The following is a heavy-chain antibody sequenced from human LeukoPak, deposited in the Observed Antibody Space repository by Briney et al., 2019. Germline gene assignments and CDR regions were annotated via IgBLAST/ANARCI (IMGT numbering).Heavy chain of an antibody. V-gene: IGHV1-2*02. CDR1: GYTFTGYY. D-gene: IGHD5-18*01. CDR3: AREVLESDTAMALDY. Sequence: ASVKVSCKASGYTFTGYYMHWLRQAPGQGLEWMGWINPNSGGTNYAQKFQGRVTMTRDTSISTAYMELSRLRSDDTAVYYCAREVLESDTAMALDYWGQGTLVTVSS. CDR2: INPNSGGT. J-gene: IGHJ4*02.